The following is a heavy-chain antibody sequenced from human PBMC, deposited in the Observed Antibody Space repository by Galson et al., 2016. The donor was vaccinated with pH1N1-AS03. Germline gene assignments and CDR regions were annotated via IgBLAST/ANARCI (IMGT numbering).Heavy chain of an antibody. CDR2: ITSSGGSGPTI. J-gene: IGHJ4*02. Sequence: SLRLSCAASGFTFSDYYMSWIRQAPGKGLEWISCITSSGGSGPTIYYADSVKGRFTISRDNAKNSLYLQMNSLRADDTAVYYCARGWSDIWTGYLWDPFVYWGQGALVTASS. V-gene: IGHV3-11*01. CDR1: GFTFSDYY. CDR3: ARGWSDIWTGYLWDPFVY. D-gene: IGHD3-9*01.